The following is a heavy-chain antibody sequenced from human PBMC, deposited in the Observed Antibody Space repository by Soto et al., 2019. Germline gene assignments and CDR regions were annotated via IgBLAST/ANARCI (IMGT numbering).Heavy chain of an antibody. V-gene: IGHV4-34*01. J-gene: IGHJ6*02. CDR3: ARAVRSLYSNGDYAPPYYYYGMDV. D-gene: IGHD4-17*01. CDR1: GGSFSGYY. CDR2: INHSGST. Sequence: SETLSLTCAVYGGSFSGYYWSWIRQPPGKGLEWIGEINHSGSTNYNPSLKSRVTISVDTSKNQLSLKLSSVTTADTAVYYCARAVRSLYSNGDYAPPYYYYGMDVWGQGTTVTVSS.